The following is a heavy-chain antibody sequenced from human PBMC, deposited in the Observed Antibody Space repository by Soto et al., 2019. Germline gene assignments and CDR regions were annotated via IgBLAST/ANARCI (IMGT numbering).Heavy chain of an antibody. CDR2: ISILGDST. Sequence: QEQLAESGGGLVKPGGPLRLSCSASGFSFNVHYMTWIRQAPGSGLEWVASISILGDSTYYADSVKGRFTISRDNVKNSLDLQMDTLRAEDTAVYYCARDRAGTRTFPHNTFNLWGQGTTVTVAS. J-gene: IGHJ3*01. V-gene: IGHV3-11*01. CDR1: GFSFNVHY. CDR3: ARDRAGTRTFPHNTFNL.